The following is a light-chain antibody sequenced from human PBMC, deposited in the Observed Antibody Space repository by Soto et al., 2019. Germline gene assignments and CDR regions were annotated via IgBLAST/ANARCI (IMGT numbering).Light chain of an antibody. J-gene: IGKJ3*01. CDR3: MQRIEFPLFT. Sequence: DIVMTQTPLSLPVTPGEPASISCRSSQSLLDSDDGNTYLDWYLQKPGQSPQLLIYPLSYRASGVPDRFSGSGSGTDFTLKISRVEAEDVGVYYGMQRIEFPLFTFGPGTKVDIK. V-gene: IGKV2-40*01. CDR1: QSLLDSDDGNTY. CDR2: PLS.